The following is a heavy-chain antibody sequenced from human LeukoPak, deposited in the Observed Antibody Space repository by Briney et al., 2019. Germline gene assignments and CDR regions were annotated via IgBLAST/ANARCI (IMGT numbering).Heavy chain of an antibody. CDR2: IKSKTDGGTT. D-gene: IGHD1-1*01. CDR3: ITVSGTTGY. CDR1: GFTFSSYA. V-gene: IGHV3-15*01. Sequence: GGSLRLSCAASGFTFSSYAMSWVRQAPGKGLEWVGRIKSKTDGGTTDYAAPVKGRFTVSRDDSKNTLYLEMNSLKTEDTAVYYCITVSGTTGYWGRGTLVTVSS. J-gene: IGHJ4*02.